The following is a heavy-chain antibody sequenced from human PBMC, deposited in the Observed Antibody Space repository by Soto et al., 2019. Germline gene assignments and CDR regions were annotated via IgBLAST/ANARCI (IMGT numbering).Heavy chain of an antibody. CDR1: GFTFSSFW. J-gene: IGHJ4*02. D-gene: IGHD3-10*01. Sequence: GGSLRLSCAASGFTFSSFWMSWVRQAPGKGLEWVANIKTDGSETHYVDSVKGRFTISRDNPKTSLFLQMNGLRVEDTAVYFCTSDRYPRFYHGSGSYPYYWGQGTPVTVSS. CDR2: IKTDGSET. CDR3: TSDRYPRFYHGSGSYPYY. V-gene: IGHV3-7*03.